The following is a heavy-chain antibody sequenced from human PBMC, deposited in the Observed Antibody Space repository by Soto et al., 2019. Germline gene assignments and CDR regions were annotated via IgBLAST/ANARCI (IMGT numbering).Heavy chain of an antibody. CDR3: ASMYSGSYYLRDYYYYGMDV. Sequence: PGGSLRVSCAASGFTFSNYAMNWVRQAPGKGLEWVSAITGSADTTYYADSVKGRFTISRDNSKNTLYLQMNSLRAEDTAVYYCASMYSGSYYLRDYYYYGMDVWGQGTTVTVSS. CDR2: ITGSADTT. V-gene: IGHV3-23*01. D-gene: IGHD1-26*01. J-gene: IGHJ6*02. CDR1: GFTFSNYA.